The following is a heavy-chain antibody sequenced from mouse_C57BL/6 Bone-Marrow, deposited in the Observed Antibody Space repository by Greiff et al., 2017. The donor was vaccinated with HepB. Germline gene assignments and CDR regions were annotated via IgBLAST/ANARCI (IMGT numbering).Heavy chain of an antibody. V-gene: IGHV1-50*01. CDR2: IDPSDSYT. Sequence: QVQLQQPGAELVKPGASVKLSCKASGYTFTSYWMQWVKQRPGQGLEWIGEIDPSDSYTNYNQKFKGKATLTVDTSSSTAYMQLSSLTSEDSAVYYCARAIDYYGSSDAWFAYWGQGTLVTVSA. CDR1: GYTFTSYW. D-gene: IGHD1-1*01. J-gene: IGHJ3*01. CDR3: ARAIDYYGSSDAWFAY.